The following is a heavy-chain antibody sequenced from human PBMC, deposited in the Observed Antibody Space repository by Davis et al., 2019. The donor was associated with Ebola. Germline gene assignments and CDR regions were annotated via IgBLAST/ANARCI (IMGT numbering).Heavy chain of an antibody. CDR3: ARTTFGGVIAS. Sequence: GESLKISCEASGFSVTSSYISWVRQAPGKGLVWVSRINSDGSSTSYADSVKGRFTISRDNAKNTLYLQMNSLRAEDTAVYYCARTTFGGVIASWGQGTLVTVSS. CDR2: INSDGSST. D-gene: IGHD3-16*02. CDR1: GFSVTSSY. J-gene: IGHJ4*02. V-gene: IGHV3-74*01.